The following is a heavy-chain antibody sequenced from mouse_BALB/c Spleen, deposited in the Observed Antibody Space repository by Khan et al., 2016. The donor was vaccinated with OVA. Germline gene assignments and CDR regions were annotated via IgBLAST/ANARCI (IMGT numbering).Heavy chain of an antibody. V-gene: IGHV2-6-4*01. CDR2: IWGGGGT. CDR1: GFSLSRYN. D-gene: IGHD2-14*01. J-gene: IGHJ4*01. Sequence: QVQLQQSGPGLVAPSQSLSITCTVSGFSLSRYNIHWVRQPPGKGLEWLGMIWGGGGTDYNSTLKSRLSISKDNSKSKVFLKMNSLQTDDTAMYYCARAYYRYYGYYAMDYWGQGTSVTVSS. CDR3: ARAYYRYYGYYAMDY.